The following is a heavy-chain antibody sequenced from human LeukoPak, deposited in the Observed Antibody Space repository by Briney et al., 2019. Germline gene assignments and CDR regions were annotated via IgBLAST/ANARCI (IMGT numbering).Heavy chain of an antibody. V-gene: IGHV4-59*08. CDR1: GGSISSYY. Sequence: SETLSLTRTVSGGSISSYYWSWIRQPPGKGLEWIGYIYYSGSTNYNPSLKSRVTISVDTSKNQFSLKLSSVTAADTAVYYCASTVTTSSYYYYYYMDVWGKGTTVTVSS. CDR3: ASTVTTSSYYYYYYMDV. D-gene: IGHD4-17*01. J-gene: IGHJ6*03. CDR2: IYYSGST.